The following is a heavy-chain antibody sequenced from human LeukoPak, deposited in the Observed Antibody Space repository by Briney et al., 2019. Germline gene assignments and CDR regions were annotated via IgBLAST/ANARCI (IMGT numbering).Heavy chain of an antibody. CDR2: IYTSGST. CDR3: ARASKDYYDSSGYIGY. CDR1: GGPISSGSYH. J-gene: IGHJ4*02. V-gene: IGHV4-61*02. D-gene: IGHD3-22*01. Sequence: SQTLSLTCTASGGPISSGSYHWSWIRQPAGKKLEWIGRIYTSGSTNYNPSLKSRVTISVDTSKNQFSLKLSSVTAADTAVYYCARASKDYYDSSGYIGYWGQGTLVTVSS.